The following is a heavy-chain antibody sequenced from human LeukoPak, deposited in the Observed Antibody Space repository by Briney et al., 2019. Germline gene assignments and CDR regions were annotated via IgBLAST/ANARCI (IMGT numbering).Heavy chain of an antibody. Sequence: PGGSLRLSCAASGFTLSSFWMHCVRQAPGRGRVWVSRINSDGSSTSYADSVKGRSTISRDNAKNTLYLQMNSLRAEDTAVYYCARESPEGTYWGQGTLVTVSS. CDR3: ARESPEGTY. V-gene: IGHV3-74*01. J-gene: IGHJ4*02. CDR2: INSDGSST. D-gene: IGHD1-1*01. CDR1: GFTLSSFW.